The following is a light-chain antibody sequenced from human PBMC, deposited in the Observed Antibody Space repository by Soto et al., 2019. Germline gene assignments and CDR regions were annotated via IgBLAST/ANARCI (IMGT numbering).Light chain of an antibody. Sequence: EVVVTQSPATLSVSPGERATLSCRASQSVSSNLAWYQQKPGQAPRLLIYGASTRATGIPARFSGSGSGTEFTLTISSLQSEDFALYYCQQYGSSPLTFGGGTKVDIK. CDR1: QSVSSN. J-gene: IGKJ4*01. CDR3: QQYGSSPLT. V-gene: IGKV3-15*01. CDR2: GAS.